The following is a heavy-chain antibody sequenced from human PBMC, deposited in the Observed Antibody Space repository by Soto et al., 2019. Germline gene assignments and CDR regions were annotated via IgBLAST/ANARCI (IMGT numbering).Heavy chain of an antibody. CDR2: IYYSGST. J-gene: IGHJ4*02. CDR1: GGSISSYY. V-gene: IGHV4-59*01. CDR3: ATFLVGAEGFYFDY. Sequence: PSETLSLTCTVSGGSISSYYWSWIRQPPGKGLEWIGYIYYSGSTNYNPSLKSRVTISVDTSKNQFSLKLSSVTAADTAVYYCATFLVGAEGFYFDYWCQGTLVTVSS. D-gene: IGHD2-21*01.